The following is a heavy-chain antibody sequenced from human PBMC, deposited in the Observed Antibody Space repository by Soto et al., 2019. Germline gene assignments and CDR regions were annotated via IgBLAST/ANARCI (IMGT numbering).Heavy chain of an antibody. CDR3: ARKRWLHSKIDY. CDR1: GGSISSSNW. D-gene: IGHD5-12*01. V-gene: IGHV4-4*02. CDR2: IYHSGST. Sequence: QVQLQESGPGLVKPSGTLSLTCAVSGGSISSSNWWSWVRQPPGKGLEWIGEIYHSGSTNYNPSLTSRVTISVDKSKNQCSLKLSFVTAAAAAVYYCARKRWLHSKIDYWGQGTLVTVSS. J-gene: IGHJ4*02.